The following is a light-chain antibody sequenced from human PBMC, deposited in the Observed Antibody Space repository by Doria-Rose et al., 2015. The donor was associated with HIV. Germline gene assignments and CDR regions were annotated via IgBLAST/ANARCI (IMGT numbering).Light chain of an antibody. CDR3: QQYYSTPLT. J-gene: IGKJ4*01. Sequence: KSSQSVLYSSNNKNFLAWYQHKPGQPPKLLIYWASTRESGVPDRFSGSGSGTDFTLTISSLQAEDVAVYYCQQYYSTPLTFGGGTKVEIK. CDR1: QSVLYSSNNKNF. CDR2: WAS. V-gene: IGKV4-1*01.